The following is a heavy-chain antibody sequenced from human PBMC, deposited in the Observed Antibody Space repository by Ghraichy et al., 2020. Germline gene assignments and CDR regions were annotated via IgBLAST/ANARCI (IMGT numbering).Heavy chain of an antibody. V-gene: IGHV2-70*01. CDR2: IDWDDDK. Sequence: SGPTLVKPTQTLTLTCTFSGFSLSTSGMCVSWIRQPPGKALEWLALIDWDDDKYYSTSLKTRLTISKDTSKNQVVLTMTNMDPVDTATYYCARSSSSIAAPSTFDYWGQGTLVTVSS. D-gene: IGHD6-6*01. CDR1: GFSLSTSGMC. J-gene: IGHJ4*02. CDR3: ARSSSSIAAPSTFDY.